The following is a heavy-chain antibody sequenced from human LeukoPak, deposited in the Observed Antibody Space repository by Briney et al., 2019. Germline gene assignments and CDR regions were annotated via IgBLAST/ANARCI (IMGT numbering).Heavy chain of an antibody. Sequence: SETLSLTCAVSAESFSGYFWTWIRQPPGKGLEWIGESNHVGSTDYNPSLKSRVTISVDTSKKQFSLNVRSVTDADTAVYFCARGRLQLWSFPLPYNHYAIDVWGQGTTVTVSS. J-gene: IGHJ6*02. V-gene: IGHV4-34*01. CDR2: SNHVGST. D-gene: IGHD5-18*01. CDR1: AESFSGYF. CDR3: ARGRLQLWSFPLPYNHYAIDV.